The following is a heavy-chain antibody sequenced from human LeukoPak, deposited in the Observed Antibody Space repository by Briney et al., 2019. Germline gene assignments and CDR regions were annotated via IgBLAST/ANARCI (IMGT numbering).Heavy chain of an antibody. CDR1: GFTFDEYG. Sequence: GGSLRLSCAASGFTFDEYGMLWVRQAPGKGLEWVCLISGDGKSTFYADSVKGRFTISRDNNKNSLYLHMNSLRAEDTALYYCRVVNYYHGRDFWGQGATVTVCS. CDR3: RVVNYYHGRDF. V-gene: IGHV3-43*02. J-gene: IGHJ6*01. CDR2: ISGDGKST. D-gene: IGHD2-2*01.